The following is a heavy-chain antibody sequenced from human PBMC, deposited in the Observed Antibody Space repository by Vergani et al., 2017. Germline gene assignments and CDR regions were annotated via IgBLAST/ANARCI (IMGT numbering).Heavy chain of an antibody. CDR1: GFTFSSYA. Sequence: QVQLVESGGGVVQPGRSLRLSCAASGFTFSSYAMHWVRQAPGKGLEWVAVISYDGSNKYYADSVKGRFTISRDNSKNTLYLQMNSLRAEDTAVYYCARDSPYYDFWSGYYNDYYYYYYMDVWGKGTTVTVSS. J-gene: IGHJ6*03. V-gene: IGHV3-30-3*01. CDR3: ARDSPYYDFWSGYYNDYYYYYYMDV. CDR2: ISYDGSNK. D-gene: IGHD3-3*01.